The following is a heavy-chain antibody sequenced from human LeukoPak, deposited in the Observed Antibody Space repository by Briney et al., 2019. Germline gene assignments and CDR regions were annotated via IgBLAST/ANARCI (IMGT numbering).Heavy chain of an antibody. CDR3: AKDRAAAGWGYYFDY. Sequence: GGSLRLSRAASGFTFSSYGMHWVRQAPGKGLEWVAFIRYDGSNKYYADSVKGRFTISRDNSKNTLYLQMNSLRAEDTAVYYCAKDRAAAGWGYYFDYWGQGTLVTVSS. V-gene: IGHV3-30*02. J-gene: IGHJ4*02. CDR1: GFTFSSYG. D-gene: IGHD6-13*01. CDR2: IRYDGSNK.